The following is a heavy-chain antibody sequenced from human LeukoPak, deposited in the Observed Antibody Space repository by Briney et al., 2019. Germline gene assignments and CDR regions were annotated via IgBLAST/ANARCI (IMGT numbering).Heavy chain of an antibody. CDR1: DYSINSGYY. CDR3: ARQVATKGEWAFDI. D-gene: IGHD5-12*01. J-gene: IGHJ3*02. V-gene: IGHV4-38-2*02. CDR2: IYQSGHT. Sequence: SETLSLTCSVSDYSINSGYYWGWIRQPPGKGLEWIGSIYQSGHTYYNPSLQSRVTISVDTSKNQFSLELNSAIAADTAVYYCARQVATKGEWAFDIWGQGTLVTVSS.